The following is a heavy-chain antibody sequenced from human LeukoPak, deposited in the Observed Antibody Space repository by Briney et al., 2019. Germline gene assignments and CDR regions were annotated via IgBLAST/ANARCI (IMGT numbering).Heavy chain of an antibody. CDR2: ISYDGSNK. V-gene: IGHV3-30-3*01. CDR3: ASEAYYDSSGPLDY. Sequence: GGSLRLSCAASGFTFSSYAMHWVRQAPGKGLEWVAVISYDGSNKYYADSVKGRFTISRDNSKNTLYLQMNSLRAEDTAVYYCASEAYYDSSGPLDYWGQGTLVTVSS. CDR1: GFTFSSYA. D-gene: IGHD3-22*01. J-gene: IGHJ4*02.